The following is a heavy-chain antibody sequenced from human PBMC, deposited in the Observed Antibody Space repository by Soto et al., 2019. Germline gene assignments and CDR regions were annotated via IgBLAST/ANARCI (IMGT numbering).Heavy chain of an antibody. J-gene: IGHJ4*02. CDR3: ARGVDPVLRLDGNDH. Sequence: QLQLQESGPGLVKPSETLSLTCTVSGGSISNNNFFWGWFRQPPGQGLEWVGTFYYTGRPYYNTYLKTRDTISVDTSTNQFSLKLASVTDAYTAVYYYARGVDPVLRLDGNDHWGQGNLVTVSS. D-gene: IGHD3-3*01. V-gene: IGHV4-39*02. CDR2: FYYTGRP. CDR1: GGSISNNNFF.